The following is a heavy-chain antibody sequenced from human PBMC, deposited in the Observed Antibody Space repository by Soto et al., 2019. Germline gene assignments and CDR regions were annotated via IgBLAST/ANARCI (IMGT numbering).Heavy chain of an antibody. CDR2: IYHSGGT. D-gene: IGHD6-13*01. J-gene: IGHJ5*02. Sequence: QLQLQESGPGLVKPSETLSLTCTVSGGSISSSTNYWGWIRQPPGKGLEWIGEIYHSGGTYHNPSLKSRATISVDTSKNQFSLKLTSVTAADTAVYYCARDERIAAAPPFDPWGQGTLVTVSS. CDR3: ARDERIAAAPPFDP. V-gene: IGHV4-39*02. CDR1: GGSISSSTNY.